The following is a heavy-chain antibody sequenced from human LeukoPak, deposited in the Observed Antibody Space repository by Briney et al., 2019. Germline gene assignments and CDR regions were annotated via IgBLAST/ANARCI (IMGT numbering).Heavy chain of an antibody. J-gene: IGHJ4*02. V-gene: IGHV1-69*04. CDR1: GGTLSSYA. Sequence: SVKVSCKASGGTLSSYAFSWVRQAPGQGLEWMGRIIPILGTANYAQKFQGRVTITADKSTSTAYMELSSLRSEDTAVYYCARNGGGYDLDYWGQGTLVTVSS. CDR2: IIPILGTA. D-gene: IGHD5-12*01. CDR3: ARNGGGYDLDY.